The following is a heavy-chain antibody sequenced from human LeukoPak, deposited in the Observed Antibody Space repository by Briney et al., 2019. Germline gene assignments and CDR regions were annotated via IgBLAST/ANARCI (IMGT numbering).Heavy chain of an antibody. CDR1: GYPYAGYY. V-gene: IGHV1-2*02. CDR2: INPNSGGT. D-gene: IGHD6-13*01. Sequence: ASVKVFCEASGYPYAGYYVHWVRQAPGQGREWMGWINPNSGGTNYPQKFLGRVTMTRDTSTSTAYMELSRLRSDDTAVYFCAREEMSSNCPDYWGQGTLVTVSS. CDR3: AREEMSSNCPDY. J-gene: IGHJ4*02.